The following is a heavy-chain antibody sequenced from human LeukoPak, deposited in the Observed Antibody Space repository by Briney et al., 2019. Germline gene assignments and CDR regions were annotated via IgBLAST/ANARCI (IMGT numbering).Heavy chain of an antibody. D-gene: IGHD6-19*01. CDR2: IHYSGNS. CDR3: ARGLSSGWSSPNFEH. J-gene: IGHJ4*02. V-gene: IGHV4-59*01. CDR1: GGSISSYY. Sequence: SETLSLTCTVSGGSISSYYWTWIRQPPGKGLEWTGYIHYSGNSNYNPSLKSRVTISVDTSKSQFSLNLSSVTVADTAVYYCARGLSSGWSSPNFEHWGQGTLVTVSS.